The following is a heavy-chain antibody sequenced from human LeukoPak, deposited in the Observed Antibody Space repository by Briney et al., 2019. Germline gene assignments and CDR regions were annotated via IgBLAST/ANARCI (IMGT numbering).Heavy chain of an antibody. CDR1: GITFSTYD. V-gene: IGHV3-23*01. CDR3: AKEAKWLASDY. J-gene: IGHJ4*02. CDR2: ISWSGGTT. Sequence: GGSLRLSCAASGITFSTYDMSWVRQAPGKGLEWVSGISWSGGTTYYADSVKGRFTISRDNSRNTLYLQMNSLRAEDTAVYYCAKEAKWLASDYWGQGTLVTVSS. D-gene: IGHD6-19*01.